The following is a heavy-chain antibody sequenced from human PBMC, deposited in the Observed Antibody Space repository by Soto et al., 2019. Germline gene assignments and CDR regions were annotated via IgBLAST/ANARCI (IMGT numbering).Heavy chain of an antibody. J-gene: IGHJ4*02. Sequence: PSETLSFTGTAAAGSISSYNWSWIRQPPGKGLEWIGYIYYSGSTNYTPSLKSRVTISVGTSKSPCSLKLSSVTAADTAVYYCARVDPNYYGSSGYYPYFDYWGQGTLVTVSS. D-gene: IGHD3-22*01. V-gene: IGHV4-59*01. CDR1: AGSISSYN. CDR2: IYYSGST. CDR3: ARVDPNYYGSSGYYPYFDY.